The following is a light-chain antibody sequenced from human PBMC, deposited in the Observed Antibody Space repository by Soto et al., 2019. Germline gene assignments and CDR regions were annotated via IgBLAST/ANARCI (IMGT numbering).Light chain of an antibody. CDR3: QQSYSSRP. V-gene: IGKV1-39*01. CDR1: QSISSY. Sequence: DIQMTQSPSSLSASVGDRVTITCRASQSISSYLNWYQQKPGKAPKLLIYTASSLQSGVPSRFGGSGSGTDFTLTISSLQPEDFATYYCQQSYSSRPFGQGTKVEIK. J-gene: IGKJ1*01. CDR2: TAS.